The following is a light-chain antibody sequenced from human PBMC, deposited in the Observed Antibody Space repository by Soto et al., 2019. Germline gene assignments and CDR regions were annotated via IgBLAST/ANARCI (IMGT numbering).Light chain of an antibody. CDR1: SSNIGAVYD. J-gene: IGLJ2*01. Sequence: QSVLTQPPSVSGAPGQRVTISCTGSSSNIGAVYDVHWYQQLPGTAPKLLIYGNYNRPSGVPDRFSGSKSGTSASLAITGLQAEEEADYYCQSYDSSLSGPYVVFGGGTKLTVL. V-gene: IGLV1-40*01. CDR2: GNY. CDR3: QSYDSSLSGPYVV.